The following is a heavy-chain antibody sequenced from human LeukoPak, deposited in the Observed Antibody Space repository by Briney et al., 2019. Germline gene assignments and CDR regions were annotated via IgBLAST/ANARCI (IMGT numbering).Heavy chain of an antibody. D-gene: IGHD3-9*01. CDR3: ARLVISSYYFDY. CDR2: IDWDDDK. J-gene: IGHJ4*02. V-gene: IGHV2-70*04. Sequence: SGPALVKPTQTLTLTCTFSGFSLSTSGMRVSWIRQPPGKALEWLARIDWDDDKFYSTSLKTRLTISKDTSKNQVVLTMTNMDPVDTATSYCARLVISSYYFDYWGQGTLVTVSS. CDR1: GFSLSTSGMR.